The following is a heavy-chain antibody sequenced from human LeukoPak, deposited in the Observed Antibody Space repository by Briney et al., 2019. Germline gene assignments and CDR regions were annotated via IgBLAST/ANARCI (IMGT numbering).Heavy chain of an antibody. V-gene: IGHV3-23*01. Sequence: GGSLRLSCAASGFTFSNYAMSWVRQAPGKGLEWVSAILGSGGSTYHADSVKGRFTVSRDNSKSTLYLQMNSLRAEDTALYYCAKWGDYDVLTGYYVPDYWGQGTLVTVSS. CDR3: AKWGDYDVLTGYYVPDY. D-gene: IGHD3-9*01. CDR1: GFTFSNYA. CDR2: ILGSGGST. J-gene: IGHJ4*02.